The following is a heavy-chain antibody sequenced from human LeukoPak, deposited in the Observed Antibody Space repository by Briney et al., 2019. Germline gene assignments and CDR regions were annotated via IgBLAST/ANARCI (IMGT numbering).Heavy chain of an antibody. CDR3: ARDLAAGAYDS. CDR2: INPNSGGT. J-gene: IGHJ4*02. CDR1: GYIFSVYY. V-gene: IGHV1-2*02. D-gene: IGHD2-15*01. Sequence: GASVKVSCKASGYIFSVYYMHWVRQAPGQGPEWMGWINPNSGGTNYAQKFQGRVTMTGDTSSSTASMELSGLRSDDTAVYYCARDLAAGAYDSWGQGTLVTVSS.